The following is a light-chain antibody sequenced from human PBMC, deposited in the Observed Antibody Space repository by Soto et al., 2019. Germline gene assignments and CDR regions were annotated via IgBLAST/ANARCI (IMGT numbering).Light chain of an antibody. CDR3: QQLNSYPQT. V-gene: IGKV1-9*01. CDR1: QTMSSW. Sequence: DIQMPQSPSTLSGSVGDRVTITCRASQTMSSWLAWYQQKPGKAPKLLIYAASTLQRGVPSRFSGSGSGTEFTLTISSLQPEDFATYYCQQLNSYPQTFGQGTKVDIK. CDR2: AAS. J-gene: IGKJ1*01.